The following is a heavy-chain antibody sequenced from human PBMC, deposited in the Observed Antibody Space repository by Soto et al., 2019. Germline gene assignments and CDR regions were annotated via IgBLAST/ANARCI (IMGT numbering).Heavy chain of an antibody. CDR1: GYTFTSYA. J-gene: IGHJ4*02. CDR3: ARASLFDY. Sequence: QVQLVQSGAEVKKPGASVKVSCKASGYTFTSYAMHWVRQAPGQRLEWMGWINAGNGNTKYSQKFQGRVTITRDTSASTAYMVLSSLRSEDTAVYYCARASLFDYWGQGTLVTVSS. V-gene: IGHV1-3*01. CDR2: INAGNGNT.